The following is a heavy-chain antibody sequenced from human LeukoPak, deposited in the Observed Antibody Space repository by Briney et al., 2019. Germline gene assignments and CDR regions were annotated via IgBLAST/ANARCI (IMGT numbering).Heavy chain of an antibody. CDR1: GFTFSSYA. D-gene: IGHD3-22*01. Sequence: GGSLRLSCAASGFTFSSYAMSWARQAPGKGLEWVSAISGSGGSTYYADSVKGRFTISRDNSKNTLYLQMNSLRAEDTAVYYCAGTPTNYYDSSGYYRYYFDYWGQGTLVTVSS. J-gene: IGHJ4*02. CDR2: ISGSGGST. V-gene: IGHV3-23*01. CDR3: AGTPTNYYDSSGYYRYYFDY.